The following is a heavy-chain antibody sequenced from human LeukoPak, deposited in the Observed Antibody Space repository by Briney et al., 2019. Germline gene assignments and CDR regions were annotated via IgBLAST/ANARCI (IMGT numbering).Heavy chain of an antibody. CDR3: ARDAQWLPPSYNWFDP. V-gene: IGHV1-2*02. D-gene: IGHD6-19*01. CDR2: INPNSGGT. Sequence: ASVKVSCKASGYTFTGYYMHWVRQAPGQGLEWMGWINPNSGGTNYAQKFQGRVTMTRDTSISTAYMELSRLTSDDTAVYYCARDAQWLPPSYNWFDPWGQGTLVTVSS. CDR1: GYTFTGYY. J-gene: IGHJ5*02.